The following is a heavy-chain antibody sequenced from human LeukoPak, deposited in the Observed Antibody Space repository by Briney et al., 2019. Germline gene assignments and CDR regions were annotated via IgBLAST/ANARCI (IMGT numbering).Heavy chain of an antibody. V-gene: IGHV1-18*04. Sequence: ASVKVSCKASGYTFTGYYMHWVRQAPGQGLEWMGWISAYNGNTNYAQKLQGRVTMTTDTSTSTAYMELRSLRSDDTAVYYCARDGGSSGWLWSVFSGYWGQGTLVTVSS. J-gene: IGHJ4*02. CDR3: ARDGGSSGWLWSVFSGY. CDR2: ISAYNGNT. D-gene: IGHD6-19*01. CDR1: GYTFTGYY.